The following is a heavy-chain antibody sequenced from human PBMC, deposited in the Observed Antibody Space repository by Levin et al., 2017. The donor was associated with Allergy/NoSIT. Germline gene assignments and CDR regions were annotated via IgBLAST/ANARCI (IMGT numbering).Heavy chain of an antibody. CDR1: GGSISSYY. CDR3: AREREPYGSGSRAPLYYGMDV. J-gene: IGHJ6*02. D-gene: IGHD3-10*01. CDR2: IYGSGST. Sequence: PGGSLRLSCTVSGGSISSYYWNWIRQPAGEGLEWIGRIYGSGSTDYIPALKSRVTMSVDTSKNQFSLKLSSVTAADTAVDYCAREREPYGSGSRAPLYYGMDVWGQGTTVTVSS. V-gene: IGHV4-4*07.